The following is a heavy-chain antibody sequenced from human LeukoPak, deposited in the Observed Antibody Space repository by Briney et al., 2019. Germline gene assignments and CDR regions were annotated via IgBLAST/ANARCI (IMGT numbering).Heavy chain of an antibody. CDR1: GFTFDDYA. CDR2: ISGDGGST. V-gene: IGHV3-43*02. Sequence: GGSLRLSCAASGFTFDDYAMHWVRQAPGKGLEWVSLISGDGGSTYYADSVKGRFTISRDNSKNSLYLQMNSLRTEDTALHYCAKDIGLLRYFDWLEGYYYYYGMDVWGQGTTVTVSS. J-gene: IGHJ6*02. D-gene: IGHD3-9*01. CDR3: AKDIGLLRYFDWLEGYYYYYGMDV.